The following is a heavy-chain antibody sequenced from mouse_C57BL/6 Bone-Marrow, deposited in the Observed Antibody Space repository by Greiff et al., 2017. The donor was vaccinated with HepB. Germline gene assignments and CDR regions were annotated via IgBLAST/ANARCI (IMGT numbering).Heavy chain of an antibody. CDR3: ARSYYYGSPAWFAY. V-gene: IGHV5-17*01. CDR2: ISSGSSTI. Sequence: EVMLVESGGGLVKPGGSLKLSCAASGFTFSDYGMHWVRQAPEKGLEWVAYISSGSSTIYYADTVKGRFTISRDNAKNTLFLQMTSLRSEDTAMYYCARSYYYGSPAWFAYWGQGTLVTVSA. D-gene: IGHD1-1*01. CDR1: GFTFSDYG. J-gene: IGHJ3*01.